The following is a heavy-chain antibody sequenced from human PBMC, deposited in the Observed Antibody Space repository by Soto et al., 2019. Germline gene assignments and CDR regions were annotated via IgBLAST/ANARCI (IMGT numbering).Heavy chain of an antibody. D-gene: IGHD5-12*01. Sequence: GSGPTLVNPTQTLTLTCTFSGFSLSTSGMCVSWIRQPPGKALEWLARIDWDDDKYYSTSLKTRLTISKDTSKNQVGLTMTNMDPVGAATYFCARISVSGYDVAFWGQGTLVTVSS. CDR1: GFSLSTSGMC. CDR2: IDWDDDK. CDR3: ARISVSGYDVAF. J-gene: IGHJ4*02. V-gene: IGHV2-70*11.